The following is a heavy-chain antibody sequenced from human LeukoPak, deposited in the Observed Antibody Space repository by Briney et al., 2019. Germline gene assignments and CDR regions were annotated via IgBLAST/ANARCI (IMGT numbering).Heavy chain of an antibody. D-gene: IGHD1-14*01. Sequence: PGGSLRLSCAASGFTFSSYGMHWVRQAPGKGLGWVAVIWYDGSNKYYADSVKGRFTISRDNSKNTLYLQMNSLRAEDTAVYYCARDSTNSGKMILLFDSWGQGTLVTVPS. CDR3: ARDSTNSGKMILLFDS. CDR1: GFTFSSYG. J-gene: IGHJ4*02. CDR2: IWYDGSNK. V-gene: IGHV3-33*01.